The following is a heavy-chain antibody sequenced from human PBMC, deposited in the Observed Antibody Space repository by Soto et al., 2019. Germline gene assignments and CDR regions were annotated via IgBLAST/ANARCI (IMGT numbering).Heavy chain of an antibody. CDR2: ISYDGNNR. CDR1: RFTFSSYG. CDR3: ASTWSGYYYFDS. D-gene: IGHD3-3*01. V-gene: IGHV3-30*03. Sequence: QVQLVESGGGVVQPGGSLRLSCAASRFTFSSYGMHWVRQAPGKGLEWVAVISYDGNNRYYGDSVKGRFTISRDNSKNTVYLQMNSLRVEDTAVYYCASTWSGYYYFDSWGQGTLVTVSS. J-gene: IGHJ4*02.